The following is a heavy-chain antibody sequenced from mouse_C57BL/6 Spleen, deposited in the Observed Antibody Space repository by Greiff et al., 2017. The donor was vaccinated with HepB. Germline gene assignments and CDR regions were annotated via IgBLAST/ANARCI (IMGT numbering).Heavy chain of an antibody. V-gene: IGHV5-4*01. CDR3: AGDDPDY. J-gene: IGHJ4*01. Sequence: EVKLVESGGGLVKPGGSLKLSCAASGFTFSSYAMSWVRQTPEKRLEWVATISDGGSYTYYPDNVKGRFTISRDNAKNNLYLQMSHLKSEDTAMYYCAGDDPDYWGQGASVTVSS. CDR2: ISDGGSYT. CDR1: GFTFSSYA.